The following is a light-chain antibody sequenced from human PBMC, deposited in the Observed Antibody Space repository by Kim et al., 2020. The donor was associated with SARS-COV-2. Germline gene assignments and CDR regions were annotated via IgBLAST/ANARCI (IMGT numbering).Light chain of an antibody. J-gene: IGLJ1*01. CDR1: SSDAGGYNY. CDR3: SSYAGSNNV. Sequence: LTQPPSASGSPGQSVTISCTGTSSDAGGYNYVSWYQQHPGKAPKLMIYEVSKRPSGVPDRFSGSKSGNTASLTVSGLQAEDEADYYCSSYAGSNNVFGTGTKVTVL. V-gene: IGLV2-8*01. CDR2: EVS.